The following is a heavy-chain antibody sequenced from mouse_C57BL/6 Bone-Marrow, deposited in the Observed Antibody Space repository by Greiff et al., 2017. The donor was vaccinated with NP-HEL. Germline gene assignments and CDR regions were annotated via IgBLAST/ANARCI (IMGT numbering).Heavy chain of an antibody. CDR2: IYPRSGNT. CDR1: GYTFTSYG. J-gene: IGHJ4*01. Sequence: VKLMESGAELARPGASVKLSCKASGYTFTSYGISWVKQRTGQGLEWIGEIYPRSGNTYYNEKFKGKATLTADKSSSTAYMELRSLTSEDSAVYFCARCYSGMDYWGQGTSVTVSS. CDR3: ARCYSGMDY. V-gene: IGHV1-81*01. D-gene: IGHD2-12*01.